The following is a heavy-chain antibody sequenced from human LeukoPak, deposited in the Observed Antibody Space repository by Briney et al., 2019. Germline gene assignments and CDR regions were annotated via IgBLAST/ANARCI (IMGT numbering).Heavy chain of an antibody. CDR1: GYSLTDLS. Sequence: ASVKVSCKVSGYSLTDLSIHWLRQAPGKGPESMGRFDPEDGERIYAQNLQGRVTMTEDTSTDTAYMELSSLRSEDTAVYYCATGSTSMTVDYIHYWGQGTLVTVSS. D-gene: IGHD4-11*01. J-gene: IGHJ4*02. CDR3: ATGSTSMTVDYIHY. V-gene: IGHV1-24*01. CDR2: FDPEDGER.